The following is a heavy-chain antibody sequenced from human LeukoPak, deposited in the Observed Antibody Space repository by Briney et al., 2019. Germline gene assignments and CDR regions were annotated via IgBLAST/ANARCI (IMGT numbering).Heavy chain of an antibody. V-gene: IGHV1-69*13. CDR2: IIPIFGTA. Sequence: ASVKVSCKASGGTFSSYAISWVRQAPGQGLEWMGGIIPIFGTANYAQKFQGRVTITADESTSTAYMELSSLRSEDTAVYYCARDMTQGGLNSFDPWGQGTLVTVSS. D-gene: IGHD1-26*01. CDR1: GGTFSSYA. CDR3: ARDMTQGGLNSFDP. J-gene: IGHJ5*02.